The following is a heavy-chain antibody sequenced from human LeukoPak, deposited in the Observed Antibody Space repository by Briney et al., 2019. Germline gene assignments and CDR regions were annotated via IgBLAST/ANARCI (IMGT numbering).Heavy chain of an antibody. V-gene: IGHV3-15*04. D-gene: IGHD2-2*03. CDR3: TTLGIIVVN. CDR1: GFTFSNAW. CDR2: IESKTDGGTT. J-gene: IGHJ6*02. Sequence: PGGSLRLSCAASGFTFSNAWMNWVRQAPGKGLEWVGRIESKTDGGTTHYAAPVKGRFTISRDDSKNTLYLQMNSLKTEDTAVYYCTTLGIIVVNWGQGTTVTVSS.